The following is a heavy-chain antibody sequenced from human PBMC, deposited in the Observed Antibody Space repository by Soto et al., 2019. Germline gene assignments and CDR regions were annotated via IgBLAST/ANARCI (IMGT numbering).Heavy chain of an antibody. J-gene: IGHJ4*02. CDR3: ARDPPPIAVAGTRYFDY. CDR1: GYTFTSYA. D-gene: IGHD6-19*01. V-gene: IGHV1-3*01. CDR2: INAGNGNT. Sequence: ASVKVSCKASGYTFTSYAMHWVRQAPGQRLEWMGWINAGNGNTKYSQKFQGRVTITRDTSASTAYMELSSLRSEDTAVYYCARDPPPIAVAGTRYFDYWGQATLVTVSS.